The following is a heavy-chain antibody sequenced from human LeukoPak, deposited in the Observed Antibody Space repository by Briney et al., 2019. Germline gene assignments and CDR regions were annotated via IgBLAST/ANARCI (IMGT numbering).Heavy chain of an antibody. CDR1: GYSISSGYY. CDR3: ARSGFMPYYYYMDV. Sequence: SETLSLTCTVSGYSISSGYYWGLIRQPPGKGLEWIGYIYYSGSTNYNPSLKSRFTISVDTSKNQFSLKLSSVTAADTAVYYCARSGFMPYYYYMDVWGKGTTVTVSS. V-gene: IGHV4-38-2*02. J-gene: IGHJ6*03. D-gene: IGHD2-2*01. CDR2: IYYSGST.